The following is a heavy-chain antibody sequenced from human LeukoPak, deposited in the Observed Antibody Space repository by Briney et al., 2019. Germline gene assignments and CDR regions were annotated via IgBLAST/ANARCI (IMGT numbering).Heavy chain of an antibody. CDR3: AGALLELRRVNWFDP. D-gene: IGHD1-7*01. Sequence: GASVKVSCKASGYTFTSYGISWVRQAPGQGLEWMGWISAYNGNTNYAQKLQGRVTMTTDTSTSTAYMELRSLRSDDTAVYYCAGALLELRRVNWFDPWGQGTLVTVSS. CDR1: GYTFTSYG. V-gene: IGHV1-18*01. J-gene: IGHJ5*02. CDR2: ISAYNGNT.